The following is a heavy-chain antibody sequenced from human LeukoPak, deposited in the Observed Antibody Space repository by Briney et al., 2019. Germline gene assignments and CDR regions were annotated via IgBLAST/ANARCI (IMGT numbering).Heavy chain of an antibody. J-gene: IGHJ4*02. V-gene: IGHV3-74*01. CDR2: INSDGRDT. D-gene: IGHD1-20*01. Sequence: PGGSLRLSCAASGFTFSNYYVHWVRQRPGKGLLWVSRINSDGRDTGYVDSVKGRFTISRDNAKNTVYLQMNSLRAEDTAVYYCATFGYNWNLGYWGQGTLVTVSS. CDR3: ATFGYNWNLGY. CDR1: GFTFSNYY.